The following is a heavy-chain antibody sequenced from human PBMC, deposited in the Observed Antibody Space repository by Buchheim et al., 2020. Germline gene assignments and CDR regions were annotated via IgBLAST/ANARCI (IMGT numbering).Heavy chain of an antibody. CDR2: ISYDGSNK. V-gene: IGHV3-30*04. CDR1: GFTFSSYA. CDR3: ARVSGGYFDWLYYYYGMDV. D-gene: IGHD3-9*01. Sequence: QVQLVESGGGVVQPGRSLRLSCAASGFTFSSYAMHWVRQAPGKGLEWVAVISYDGSNKYYADSVKGRFTISRDNSKKTLYLQMNSLRAEDTAVYYCARVSGGYFDWLYYYYGMDVWGQGTT. J-gene: IGHJ6*02.